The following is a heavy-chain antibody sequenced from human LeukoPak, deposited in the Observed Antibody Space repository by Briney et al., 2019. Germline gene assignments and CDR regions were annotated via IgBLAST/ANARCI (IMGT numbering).Heavy chain of an antibody. D-gene: IGHD3-22*01. V-gene: IGHV1-69*04. CDR1: GGTFSSYA. CDR3: ARMNSSGYYGYYYGMDA. Sequence: SVKVSCKASGGTFSSYAISWVRQAPGQGLGWMGRIIPILGIANYAQKFQGRVTITADKSTSTAYMELSSLRSEDTAVYYCARMNSSGYYGYYYGMDAWGQGTTVTVSS. J-gene: IGHJ6*02. CDR2: IIPILGIA.